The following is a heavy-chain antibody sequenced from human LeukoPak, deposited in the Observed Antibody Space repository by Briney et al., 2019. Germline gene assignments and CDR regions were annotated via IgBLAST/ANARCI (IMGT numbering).Heavy chain of an antibody. CDR1: GGSISSYY. D-gene: IGHD5-12*01. CDR2: IYYSGST. Sequence: SETLSLTCTVSGGSISSYYWSWIRQPPGKGLEWIGYIYYSGSTNYNPSLKSRVTMSVDTSKNQFSLKLSSVTAADTAVYYCARDQGGYSGSNWFDPWGQGTLVTVSS. J-gene: IGHJ5*02. CDR3: ARDQGGYSGSNWFDP. V-gene: IGHV4-59*12.